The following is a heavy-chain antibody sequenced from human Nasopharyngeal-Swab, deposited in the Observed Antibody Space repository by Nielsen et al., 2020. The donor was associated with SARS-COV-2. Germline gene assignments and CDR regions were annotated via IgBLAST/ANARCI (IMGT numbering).Heavy chain of an antibody. V-gene: IGHV3-9*01. CDR1: GFTFDDYA. J-gene: IGHJ4*02. CDR2: ISWNSGSI. CDR3: ARHSGWSFDY. D-gene: IGHD6-19*01. Sequence: GGSLRLSCAASGFTFDDYAMHWVRQAPGQGLEWVSGISWNSGSIGYVDSVKGRFTISRDNAKNSLYLQVNSLRAEDTAVYYCARHSGWSFDYWGQGTLVTVSS.